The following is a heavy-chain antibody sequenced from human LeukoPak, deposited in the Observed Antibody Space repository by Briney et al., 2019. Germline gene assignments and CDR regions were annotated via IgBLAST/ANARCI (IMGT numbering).Heavy chain of an antibody. CDR2: ISDGGGRT. J-gene: IGHJ4*02. D-gene: IGHD6-13*01. Sequence: GGSLRLSCGASGFTFSTNAMSWVRPAPGKGLEWVSSISDGGGRTFYAESVKGRFTVSRDNYMNTLYLRMKSLRAEDAAIYYCTKNQILDDSGSWYAFWGQGTLVTVSS. V-gene: IGHV3-23*01. CDR3: TKNQILDDSGSWYAF. CDR1: GFTFSTNA.